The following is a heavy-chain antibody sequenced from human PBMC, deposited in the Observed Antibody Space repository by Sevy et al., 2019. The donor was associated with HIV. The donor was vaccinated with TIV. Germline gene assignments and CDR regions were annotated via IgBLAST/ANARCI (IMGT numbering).Heavy chain of an antibody. CDR3: ATSPDYYDSSRDAFDI. CDR1: GYSVSDLS. Sequence: ASVKLSCKVSGYSVSDLSIHWVRQAPGKGLEWMGGYDPEDGETIYAQKFQGRVTMTEDTSTDTAYMELSSLRSEDTAVYYCATSPDYYDSSRDAFDIWGQGTMVTVSS. V-gene: IGHV1-24*01. J-gene: IGHJ3*02. CDR2: YDPEDGET. D-gene: IGHD3-22*01.